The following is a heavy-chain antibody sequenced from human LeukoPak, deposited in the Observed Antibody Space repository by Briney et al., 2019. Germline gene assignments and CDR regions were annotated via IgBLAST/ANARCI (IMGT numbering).Heavy chain of an antibody. D-gene: IGHD2-2*01. V-gene: IGHV3-30*03. Sequence: PGGSLRLSCAASGFTVSSNYMSWVRQAPGKGLEWVAVISYDGSNKYYADSVKGRFTISRDNSKNTLYLQMNSLRAEDTAVYYCAMQENSWGQGTLVTVSS. CDR3: AMQENS. J-gene: IGHJ4*02. CDR2: ISYDGSNK. CDR1: GFTVSSNY.